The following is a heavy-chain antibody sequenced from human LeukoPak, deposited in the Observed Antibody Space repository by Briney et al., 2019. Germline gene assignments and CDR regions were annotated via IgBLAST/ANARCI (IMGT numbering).Heavy chain of an antibody. Sequence: GASVKVSCKASGYTFTSYGISWVRQAPGQGLEWMGWISADNGNTNYAQKLQGRVTMTTDTSTSTAYMELRSLRSDDTAVYYCARDVSVYYGSRNQERDYWGQGTLVTVSS. V-gene: IGHV1-18*01. CDR3: ARDVSVYYGSRNQERDY. CDR1: GYTFTSYG. J-gene: IGHJ4*02. CDR2: ISADNGNT. D-gene: IGHD3-10*01.